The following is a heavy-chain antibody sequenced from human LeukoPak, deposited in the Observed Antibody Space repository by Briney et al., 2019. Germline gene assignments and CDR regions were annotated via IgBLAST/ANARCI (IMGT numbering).Heavy chain of an antibody. CDR1: GFTFTSYW. CDR2: IRQDGNEK. V-gene: IGHV3-7*01. Sequence: GGSLRLSCAVSGFTFTSYWMNWVGQAPGEGREWVASIRQDGNEKSYVDPVKGRFTISRDNTKNSLYLQMRSLRADDTAVYWCARDGTAAGLYFDLWGQGTLVTVSS. CDR3: ARDGTAAGLYFDL. J-gene: IGHJ4*01. D-gene: IGHD6-13*01.